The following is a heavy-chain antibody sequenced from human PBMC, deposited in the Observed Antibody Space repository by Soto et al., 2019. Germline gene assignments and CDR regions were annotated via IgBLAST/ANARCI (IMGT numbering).Heavy chain of an antibody. CDR2: FSGRGGST. Sequence: EVQLLESGGGLVQPVGYLRLSCAASGFTFSSYAMSWVRQAPGKGLEWVSAFSGRGGSTYYADSVKGRFTISRDNSKNKLYLQMNSLRAEDTAVYYCAKDEVGAIYYYYYGMDGWGQGTTVTVSS. CDR1: GFTFSSYA. CDR3: AKDEVGAIYYYYYGMDG. V-gene: IGHV3-23*01. D-gene: IGHD1-26*01. J-gene: IGHJ6*02.